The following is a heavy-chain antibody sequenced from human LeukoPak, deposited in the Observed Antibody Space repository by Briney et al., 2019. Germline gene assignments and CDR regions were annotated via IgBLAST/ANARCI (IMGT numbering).Heavy chain of an antibody. CDR2: ISSSSSYI. CDR1: GFTFSSYS. V-gene: IGHV3-21*01. Sequence: GGSLRLSCAASGFTFSSYSMNWVRQAPGKGLEWVSSISSSSSYIYYADSVKGRFTISRDNAKNSLYLQMNSLRAEDTAVYYCARDLRHFDWILCSFDYWGQGTLVTVSS. CDR3: ARDLRHFDWILCSFDY. D-gene: IGHD3-9*01. J-gene: IGHJ4*02.